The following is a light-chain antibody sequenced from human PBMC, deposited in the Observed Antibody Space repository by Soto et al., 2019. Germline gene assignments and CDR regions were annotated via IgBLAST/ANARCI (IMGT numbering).Light chain of an antibody. Sequence: QSVLTQPPSVSGAPGQRVTISCTGSSSNIGAGYDVHWYQQLPGTAPKLLIYGNSNRPSGVPDRFSGSKSGTSASLVITGLQAEDEADYYCQSYDSSPSGYVVFGGRTQLTVL. J-gene: IGLJ2*01. CDR3: QSYDSSPSGYVV. V-gene: IGLV1-40*01. CDR2: GNS. CDR1: SSNIGAGYD.